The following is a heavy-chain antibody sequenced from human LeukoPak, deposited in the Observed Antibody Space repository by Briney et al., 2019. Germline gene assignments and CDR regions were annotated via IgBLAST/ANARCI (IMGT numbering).Heavy chain of an antibody. CDR3: ARGLILAAMVHDAFDI. J-gene: IGHJ3*02. V-gene: IGHV3-20*04. Sequence: PGGSLRLSCAASGFIFDDYVMSWVRQAPGKGLEWVSGINWNGGSTGYADSVKGRFTISRDNAKKSLYLQMNSLRAEDTALYYCARGLILAAMVHDAFDIWGQGTMVTVSS. CDR2: INWNGGST. CDR1: GFIFDDYV. D-gene: IGHD2-2*01.